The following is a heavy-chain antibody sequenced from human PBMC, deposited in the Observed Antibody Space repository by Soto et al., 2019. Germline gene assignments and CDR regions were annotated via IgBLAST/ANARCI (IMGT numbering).Heavy chain of an antibody. Sequence: QVQLVESGGGVVQPGRSLRLSCAASGFTFSSYGMHWVRQAPGKGLEWVAVIWYDGSNKYYADSVKGRFTISRDNSKNTLYLQMNSLRADDPAVYYCARSGEWLRLGWFDPWGQGTLVTVSS. J-gene: IGHJ5*02. CDR1: GFTFSSYG. D-gene: IGHD6-19*01. CDR3: ARSGEWLRLGWFDP. V-gene: IGHV3-33*01. CDR2: IWYDGSNK.